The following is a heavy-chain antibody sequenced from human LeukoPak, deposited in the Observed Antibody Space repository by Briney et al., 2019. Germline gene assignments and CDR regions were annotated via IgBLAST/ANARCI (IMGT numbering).Heavy chain of an antibody. Sequence: ASVTVSCKASGYSFTSYYMHWVRQAPGQGLEWMGIINPSGDSTSYAQKFQGRVTMTRDMSTSTAYMELSSLRSDDTAVYYCARADYGDYPNWFDPWGQGTLVTVSS. J-gene: IGHJ5*02. V-gene: IGHV1-46*01. D-gene: IGHD4-17*01. CDR2: INPSGDST. CDR1: GYSFTSYY. CDR3: ARADYGDYPNWFDP.